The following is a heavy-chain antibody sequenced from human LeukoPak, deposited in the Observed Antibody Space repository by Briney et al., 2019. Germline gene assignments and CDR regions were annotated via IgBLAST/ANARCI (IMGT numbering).Heavy chain of an antibody. J-gene: IGHJ4*02. D-gene: IGHD3-3*01. V-gene: IGHV4-34*01. Sequence: SETLSLTCAVYGGSFSGYYWSWIRQPPGKGLEWIGEINHSGSTNYNPSLKSRVTISVDTSKNQFSLKLSSVTAADTAVYYCTRDRTIQPYDYWGQGTLVTVSS. CDR1: GGSFSGYY. CDR3: TRDRTIQPYDY. CDR2: INHSGST.